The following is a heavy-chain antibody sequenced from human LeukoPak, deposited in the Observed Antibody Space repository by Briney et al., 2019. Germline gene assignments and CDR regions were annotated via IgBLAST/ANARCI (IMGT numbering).Heavy chain of an antibody. CDR2: IYTSGST. CDR3: ARSGSVPNWFDP. Sequence: SETLSLTCTVSGGSISSYYWSWIRQPPGKGLEWIGYIYTSGSTNYNPSLKGRVTISVDTSKNQFSLKLSSVTAADTAVYYCARSGSVPNWFDPWGQGTLVTVSS. J-gene: IGHJ5*02. V-gene: IGHV4-4*08. CDR1: GGSISSYY. D-gene: IGHD3-10*01.